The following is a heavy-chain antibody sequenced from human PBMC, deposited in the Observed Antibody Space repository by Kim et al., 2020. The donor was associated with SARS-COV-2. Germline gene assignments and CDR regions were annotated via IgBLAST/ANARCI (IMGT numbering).Heavy chain of an antibody. V-gene: IGHV3-21*01. Sequence: DSVKGRFTISRDNAKNSLYLQMNSLRAEDTAVYYCARDSKEWLKVWFDPWGQGTLVTVSS. D-gene: IGHD3-3*01. CDR3: ARDSKEWLKVWFDP. J-gene: IGHJ5*02.